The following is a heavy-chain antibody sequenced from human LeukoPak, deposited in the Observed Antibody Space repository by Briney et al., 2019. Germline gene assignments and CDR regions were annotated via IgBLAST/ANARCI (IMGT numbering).Heavy chain of an antibody. J-gene: IGHJ6*03. D-gene: IGHD4-11*01. V-gene: IGHV4-38-2*02. Sequence: SETLSLTCTVSGYSISSGYYWGWIRQPPGKGLERIGSIYHSGSTNYNPSLKSRVTISVDTSKNQFSLKLSSVTAADTAVYYCARPHYRFYYMDVWGKGTTVTVSS. CDR3: ARPHYRFYYMDV. CDR1: GYSISSGYY. CDR2: IYHSGST.